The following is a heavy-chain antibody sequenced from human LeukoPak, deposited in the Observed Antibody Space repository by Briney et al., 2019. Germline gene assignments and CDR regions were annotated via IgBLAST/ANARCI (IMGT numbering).Heavy chain of an antibody. D-gene: IGHD2-15*01. V-gene: IGHV3-7*01. CDR3: ALEEWWRFDY. Sequence: GGSLRLSCAASGFSFGTFYMTWVRQAPGKGLESVAKINPDGTGEYYVDSVKGRFTISRDSTRNFLYLQVNSLRAEDTAVYFCALEEWWRFDYWSQPILATVPS. CDR1: GFSFGTFY. CDR2: INPDGTGE. J-gene: IGHJ4*02.